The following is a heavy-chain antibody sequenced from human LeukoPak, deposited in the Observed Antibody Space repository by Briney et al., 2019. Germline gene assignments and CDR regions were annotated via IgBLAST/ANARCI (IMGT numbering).Heavy chain of an antibody. J-gene: IGHJ4*02. D-gene: IGHD3-3*01. CDR3: ARGVRFLERYFDY. CDR1: GFTVSSNY. Sequence: GGSLRLSCAASGFTVSSNYMSWVRQAPGKGLEWVSVIYSGGSTYYADSVKGRFTISRDNSKNTLYLQMNSLRAEDTAVYYCARGVRFLERYFDYWGQGTLVTVSS. CDR2: IYSGGST. V-gene: IGHV3-53*01.